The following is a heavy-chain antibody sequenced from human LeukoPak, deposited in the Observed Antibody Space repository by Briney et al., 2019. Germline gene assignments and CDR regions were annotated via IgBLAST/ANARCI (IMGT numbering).Heavy chain of an antibody. CDR3: ARGPRGSGSYFKY. CDR1: GGSFSGYF. V-gene: IGHV4-34*01. D-gene: IGHD3-10*01. Sequence: PSETLSLTCAAYGGSFSGYFWNWIRQPPGEGLEWIGEINHSGSTNYNASLDSRVIISVDTSKNQFSLNLTSVTAADTAVYYCARGPRGSGSYFKYWGQGTLVTVSS. J-gene: IGHJ4*02. CDR2: INHSGST.